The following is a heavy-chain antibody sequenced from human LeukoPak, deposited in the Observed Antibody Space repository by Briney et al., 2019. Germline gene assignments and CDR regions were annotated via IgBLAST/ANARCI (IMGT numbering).Heavy chain of an antibody. J-gene: IGHJ4*02. V-gene: IGHV1-69*04. Sequence: SVKVSCKASGGTFSSYAISWVRQAPGQGLEWMGRIIPILGIANYAQKFQGRVTITADKSTSTAYMELSSLRSEDTAVYYCARYYYDSSGYPSGGAMDYWGQGTLVTVSS. D-gene: IGHD3-22*01. CDR2: IIPILGIA. CDR1: GGTFSSYA. CDR3: ARYYYDSSGYPSGGAMDY.